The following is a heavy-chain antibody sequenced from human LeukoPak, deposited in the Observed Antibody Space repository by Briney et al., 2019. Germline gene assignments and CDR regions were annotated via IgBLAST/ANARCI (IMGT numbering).Heavy chain of an antibody. D-gene: IGHD3-10*01. Sequence: SGTLSLTCTVSGGSISSYYWSWIRQPPGKGLEWIGYIYYSGSTNYNPSLKSRVTMSVDTSKNQFSLKLTSVTAADTAVYYCARDLVYYGSGLSFDPWGQGTLVTVSS. CDR3: ARDLVYYGSGLSFDP. CDR2: IYYSGST. CDR1: GGSISSYY. V-gene: IGHV4-59*12. J-gene: IGHJ5*02.